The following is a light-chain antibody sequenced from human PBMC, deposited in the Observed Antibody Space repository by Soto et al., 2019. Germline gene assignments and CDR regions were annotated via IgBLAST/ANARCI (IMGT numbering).Light chain of an antibody. CDR1: QGFGGW. CDR3: QQANLCT. J-gene: IGKJ3*01. Sequence: DIQMTQSPSSVSASVGDRVTITCRASQGFGGWLAWYQQKPGKAPKLLIYATSSLQSGVPSRFSGSGSGTDFTLTISSLQPEDFATYYCQQANLCTFGPGTKVDIK. V-gene: IGKV1-12*01. CDR2: ATS.